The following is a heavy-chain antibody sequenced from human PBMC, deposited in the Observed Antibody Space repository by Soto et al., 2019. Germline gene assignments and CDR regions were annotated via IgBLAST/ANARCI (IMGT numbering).Heavy chain of an antibody. D-gene: IGHD4-17*01. CDR3: ARVDNGDYKYWYFDL. J-gene: IGHJ2*01. CDR2: IYHSGRT. CDR1: GGSISSGGYS. V-gene: IGHV4-30-2*01. Sequence: QLQLQESGSGLVKPSQTLSLTCAVSGGSISSGGYSWSWLRQPPGKGLECIGYIYHSGRTYCNPSLKSRVTVSVDRSKRQFALKLSSVPAADTAVYYCARVDNGDYKYWYFDLWGRGTLVTVSS.